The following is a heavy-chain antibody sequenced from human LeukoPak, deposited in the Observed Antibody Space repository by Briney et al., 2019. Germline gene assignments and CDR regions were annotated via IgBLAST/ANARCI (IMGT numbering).Heavy chain of an antibody. CDR2: IYYGGST. Sequence: SETLSLTCTVSGGSISSYYWSWIRQPPGKGLEWIGYIYYGGSTNYNPSLKSRVTISVDTSKNQFSLKLSSVTAADTAVYYCARGGDYFDYWGQGTLVTASS. V-gene: IGHV4-59*01. J-gene: IGHJ4*02. D-gene: IGHD3-16*01. CDR3: ARGGDYFDY. CDR1: GGSISSYY.